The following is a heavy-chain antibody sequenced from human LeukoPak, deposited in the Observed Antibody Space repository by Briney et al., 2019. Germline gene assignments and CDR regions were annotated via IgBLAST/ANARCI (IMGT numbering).Heavy chain of an antibody. CDR1: ELTLSDNY. Sequence: GGSLRLSCAASELTLSDNYMSWIRQAPGRGLEWVSFIYSGGSTYYADSVRGRFIISRGTSKNTLYLQMNSLRAEDTAIYYCARRAGSYSHSYDYWGQGTLVTVSS. CDR3: ARRAGSYSHSYDY. V-gene: IGHV3-53*01. J-gene: IGHJ4*02. CDR2: IYSGGST. D-gene: IGHD2-15*01.